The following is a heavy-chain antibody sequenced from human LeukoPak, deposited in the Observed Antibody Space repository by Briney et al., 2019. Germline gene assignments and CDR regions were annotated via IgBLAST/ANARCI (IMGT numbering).Heavy chain of an antibody. Sequence: PSETLSLTCAVYGGSFSGYYWSWIRQPPGKGLEWIGEINHSGSTNYNPSLKSRVTISVDTPKNQFSLKLSSVTAADTAVYYCARGGTGTKHYYGSGSTLQHWGQGTLVTVSS. CDR3: ARGGTGTKHYYGSGSTLQH. CDR2: INHSGST. V-gene: IGHV4-34*01. J-gene: IGHJ1*01. CDR1: GGSFSGYY. D-gene: IGHD3-10*01.